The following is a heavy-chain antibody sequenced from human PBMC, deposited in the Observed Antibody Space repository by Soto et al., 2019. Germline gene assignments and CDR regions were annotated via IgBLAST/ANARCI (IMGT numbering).Heavy chain of an antibody. CDR1: GGSISSYY. D-gene: IGHD3-3*01. V-gene: IGHV4-59*01. CDR3: ARGYYDFWSGPRECDY. Sequence: QVQLQASGPGLVKPSETLSLPCTVSGGSISSYYWSWIRQPPGKGLEWIGYISYRGSTNYNPSLNSRVTISVDTSKTQVSLKLSSVTAADTAVYYCARGYYDFWSGPRECDYWGQGTLVTVSS. CDR2: ISYRGST. J-gene: IGHJ4*02.